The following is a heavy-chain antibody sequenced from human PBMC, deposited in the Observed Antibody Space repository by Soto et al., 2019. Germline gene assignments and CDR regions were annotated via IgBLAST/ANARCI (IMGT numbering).Heavy chain of an antibody. CDR2: ISGSGGST. CDR1: GFTFSSYA. J-gene: IGHJ4*02. CDR3: AKTSAVVVVAATRFDY. D-gene: IGHD2-15*01. Sequence: GGSLRLSCAASGFTFSSYAMSWVRQAPGKGLEWVSAISGSGGSTYYADSVKGRFTISRDNSKTTLYLQMNSLRAEDTAVYYCAKTSAVVVVAATRFDYWGQGTLVTVSS. V-gene: IGHV3-23*01.